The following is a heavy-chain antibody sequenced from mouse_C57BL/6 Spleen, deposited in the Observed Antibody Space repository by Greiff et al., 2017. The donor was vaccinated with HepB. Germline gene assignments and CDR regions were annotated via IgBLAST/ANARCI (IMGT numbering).Heavy chain of an antibody. CDR1: GYTFTSYW. Sequence: QVQLQQPGAELVRPGTSVKLSCKASGYTFTSYWMHWVKQRPGQGLEWIGVIDPSDSYTNYNQKFKGKATLTVDTSSSTAYMQLSSLTSEDSAVYYCARSSDGYYRSWFAYWGQGTLVTVSA. V-gene: IGHV1-59*01. CDR3: ARSSDGYYRSWFAY. J-gene: IGHJ3*01. D-gene: IGHD2-3*01. CDR2: IDPSDSYT.